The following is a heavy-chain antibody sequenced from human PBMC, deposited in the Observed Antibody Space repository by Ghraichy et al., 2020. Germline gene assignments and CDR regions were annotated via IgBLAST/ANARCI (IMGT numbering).Heavy chain of an antibody. Sequence: SETLSLTCAVYGGSFSGYYWSWIRQPPGKGLEWIGEINHSGSTNYNPSLKSRVTISVDTSKNQFSLKLSSVTAADTAVYYCARSGDSSGYYRYWGQGTLVTVSS. D-gene: IGHD3-22*01. CDR1: GGSFSGYY. V-gene: IGHV4-34*01. CDR3: ARSGDSSGYYRY. CDR2: INHSGST. J-gene: IGHJ4*02.